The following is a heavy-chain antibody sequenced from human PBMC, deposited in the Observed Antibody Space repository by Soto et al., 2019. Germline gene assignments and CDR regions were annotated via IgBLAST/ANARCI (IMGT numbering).Heavy chain of an antibody. CDR1: GYTFTNYD. CDR3: ARGASYYYDKHGDYGNWYFDR. CDR2: MNPYSNNA. Sequence: QAQLVQSGTEVKKPGASVKVSCQASGYTFTNYDIFWMRQATGEGLEWMGWMNPYSNNAGYAEKFQGRVTMTRDTSTSTAYMELSGLTSEDAAVYYCARGASYYYDKHGDYGNWYFDRWGRGTLLRVSS. D-gene: IGHD3-22*01. J-gene: IGHJ2*01. V-gene: IGHV1-8*01.